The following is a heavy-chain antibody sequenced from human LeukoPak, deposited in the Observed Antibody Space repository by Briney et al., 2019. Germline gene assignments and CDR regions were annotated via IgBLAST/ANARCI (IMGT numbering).Heavy chain of an antibody. J-gene: IGHJ4*02. V-gene: IGHV1-8*01. Sequence: GASVKVSCKASGYTFTSYDINWVRQATGQGLEWMGWMNPNSGNTGYAQKFQGRVTMTRNTSISTAYMELSRLRSGDTAVYYCARVKTMIIVVSLFDYWGQGTLVTVSS. D-gene: IGHD3-22*01. CDR2: MNPNSGNT. CDR1: GYTFTSYD. CDR3: ARVKTMIIVVSLFDY.